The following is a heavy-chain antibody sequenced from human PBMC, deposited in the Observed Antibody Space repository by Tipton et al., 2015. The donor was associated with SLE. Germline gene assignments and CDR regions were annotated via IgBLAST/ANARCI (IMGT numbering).Heavy chain of an antibody. Sequence: SLRLSCAASGFTVSSNYMSWVRQAPGKGLEWVSVIYSGGSTYYADSVKGRFTISRDNSKNTLYLQMNSLRAEDTAVYYCASPTYCYDSSGHYSDYYYGMDVWGQGTTVTASS. CDR2: IYSGGST. D-gene: IGHD3-22*01. CDR3: ASPTYCYDSSGHYSDYYYGMDV. J-gene: IGHJ6*02. CDR1: GFTVSSNY. V-gene: IGHV3-53*05.